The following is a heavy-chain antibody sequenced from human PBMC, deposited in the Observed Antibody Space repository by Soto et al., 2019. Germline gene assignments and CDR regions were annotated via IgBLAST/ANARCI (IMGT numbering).Heavy chain of an antibody. J-gene: IGHJ5*02. D-gene: IGHD7-27*01. CDR3: SRNWGFGNWFDP. V-gene: IGHV3-23*01. CDR2: ISGSGGST. Sequence: EVQLLESGGGLVQPGGSLRLSCAASGLTFSSYAMSWVRQAPGKGLEWVSAISGSGGSTYYADSVKGRFTISRDNTKNTWYLQMNSLSAEDTAVYSCSRNWGFGNWFDPWGQGTLVTVSS. CDR1: GLTFSSYA.